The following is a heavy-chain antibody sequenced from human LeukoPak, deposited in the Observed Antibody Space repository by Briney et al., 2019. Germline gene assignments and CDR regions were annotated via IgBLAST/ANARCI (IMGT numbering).Heavy chain of an antibody. Sequence: ASVKVSCKASGYTFTGYFMHWVRQAPGQGLEWMGWINPKSGATKYAQNFQGRVSMTRDTSSSTAHMELSSLRSDDTAVFYCARGFQQLEHWDWLDHWGQGTLVAVSS. D-gene: IGHD6-13*01. J-gene: IGHJ5*02. CDR2: INPKSGAT. CDR1: GYTFTGYF. CDR3: ARGFQQLEHWDWLDH. V-gene: IGHV1-2*02.